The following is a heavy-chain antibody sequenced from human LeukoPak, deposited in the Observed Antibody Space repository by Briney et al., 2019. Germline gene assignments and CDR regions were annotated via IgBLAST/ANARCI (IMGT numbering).Heavy chain of an antibody. V-gene: IGHV1-18*01. Sequence: ASVKVSCKASGYTFTSYGISWVRQAPGQGLEWMGWISAYNGNTNYAQKLQGRVTMTTDTSTSTAYMELRSLRSDDTAVYYCARDESFHSDGAYYYGMDVWGQGTTVTVSS. CDR1: GYTFTSYG. D-gene: IGHD2/OR15-2a*01. CDR3: ARDESFHSDGAYYYGMDV. J-gene: IGHJ6*02. CDR2: ISAYNGNT.